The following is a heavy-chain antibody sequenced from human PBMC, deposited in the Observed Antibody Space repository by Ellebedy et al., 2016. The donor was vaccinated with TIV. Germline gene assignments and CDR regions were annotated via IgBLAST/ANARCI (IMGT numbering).Heavy chain of an antibody. J-gene: IGHJ3*01. D-gene: IGHD4-17*01. V-gene: IGHV3-7*01. CDR1: GFSFRGYW. CDR3: ATDGSYGDFRSPAHAFEA. CDR2: INQDGSQR. Sequence: GESLKISCAASGFSFRGYWMSWVRQAPGKGLEWVANINQDGSQRYYVDSLEGRFTISRDNAKNSLYLQMNRLRAEDSAVYYCATDGSYGDFRSPAHAFEAWGQGTMVSVSS.